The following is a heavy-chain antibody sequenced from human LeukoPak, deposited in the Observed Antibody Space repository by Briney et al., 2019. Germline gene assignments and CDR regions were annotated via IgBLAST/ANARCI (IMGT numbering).Heavy chain of an antibody. CDR2: IKYDGSAT. Sequence: GGSLRLSCAASGFTFSNYWMHWIRQVPGKGQVWVSHIKYDGSATNYADSVKGRFTISRDNAKNTLYLQMNSPRAEDTAVYYCVSGSLQSGYNFDYWGQGALVTVSS. V-gene: IGHV3-74*01. J-gene: IGHJ4*02. D-gene: IGHD3-3*01. CDR1: GFTFSNYW. CDR3: VSGSLQSGYNFDY.